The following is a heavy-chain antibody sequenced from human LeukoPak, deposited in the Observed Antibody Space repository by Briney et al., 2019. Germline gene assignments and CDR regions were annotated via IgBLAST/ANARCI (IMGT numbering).Heavy chain of an antibody. CDR1: GFTFSSYE. J-gene: IGHJ2*01. CDR2: ISSSGSTI. V-gene: IGHV3-48*03. D-gene: IGHD3-10*01. Sequence: GGSLRLSCAASGFTFSSYEMNWVRQAPGKGREWVSYISSSGSTIYYADSVKGRCTISRDNAKNSLYLQMNSLRAEDTAVYYCARDLEVLPEWYFDLWGRGTLVTVSS. CDR3: ARDLEVLPEWYFDL.